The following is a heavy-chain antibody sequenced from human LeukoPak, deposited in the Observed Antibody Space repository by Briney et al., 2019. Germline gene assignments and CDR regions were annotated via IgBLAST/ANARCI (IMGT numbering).Heavy chain of an antibody. CDR2: IYYSGST. D-gene: IGHD3-10*01. V-gene: IGHV4-59*08. Sequence: SETLSLTCTVSGGSISSYYWSWIRQPPGKGLEWIGYIYYSGSTNYNPSLKSRVTISVDTSKNQFSLKLSSVTAADTAVYYCARRAVRGVIDYWGQGTLVTVSS. CDR1: GGSISSYY. CDR3: ARRAVRGVIDY. J-gene: IGHJ4*02.